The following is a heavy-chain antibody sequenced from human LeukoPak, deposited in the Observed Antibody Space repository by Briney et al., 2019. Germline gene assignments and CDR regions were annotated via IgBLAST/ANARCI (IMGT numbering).Heavy chain of an antibody. Sequence: SSETLSLTCAVYGGSFSGYYWSWIRRPPGKGLEWIGEINHSGSTNYNPSLKSRVTISVDTSKNQFSLKLSSVTAADTAVYYCARGLGEEIAARNDYWGQGTLVTVSS. CDR3: ARGLGEEIAARNDY. CDR2: INHSGST. J-gene: IGHJ4*02. CDR1: GGSFSGYY. V-gene: IGHV4-34*01. D-gene: IGHD6-6*01.